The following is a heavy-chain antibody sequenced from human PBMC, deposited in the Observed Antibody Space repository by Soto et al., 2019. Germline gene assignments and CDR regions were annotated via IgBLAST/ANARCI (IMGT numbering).Heavy chain of an antibody. CDR3: AKGSIEYSASVDR. CDR2: ISARGGSS. J-gene: IGHJ5*02. Sequence: EVQLLESGGGLVQPGGSLRLACAASGFSFNSYAMDWVRQAPGKGLEWVSVISARGGSSYFADSVKGRFTISRDNSKNVLSLEMNNLRAEDTARYFCAKGSIEYSASVDRWGQGTLVLVSS. CDR1: GFSFNSYA. V-gene: IGHV3-23*01. D-gene: IGHD5-12*01.